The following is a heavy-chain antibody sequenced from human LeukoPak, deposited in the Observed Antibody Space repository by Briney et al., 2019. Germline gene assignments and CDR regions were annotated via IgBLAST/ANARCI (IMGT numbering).Heavy chain of an antibody. J-gene: IGHJ5*02. CDR3: ARQVGYTSSSRWFDP. CDR1: GFTFSSYA. D-gene: IGHD6-6*01. V-gene: IGHV4-39*01. CDR2: IYFGGST. Sequence: GSLRLSCAASGFTFSSYAMSWVRQPPGKGLEWIGSIYFGGSTYYNPSLKSRVTISIDTSENQFSLRVRSVTAADTSVYYCARQVGYTSSSRWFDPWGQGTLVTVSS.